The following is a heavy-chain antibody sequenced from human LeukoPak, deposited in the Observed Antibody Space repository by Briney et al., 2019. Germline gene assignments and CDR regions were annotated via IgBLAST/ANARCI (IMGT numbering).Heavy chain of an antibody. CDR1: GYTFTGYY. J-gene: IGHJ4*02. CDR2: INPNSGGT. CDR3: ARDDDYYYGSAVTY. Sequence: GASVKVSCKASGYTFTGYYMHWVRQAPGQGLEWMGWINPNSGGTNYAQKFQGRVTMTRDTSISTAYMELSRLRSDDTAVYFCARDDDYYYGSAVTYWSQGTLVTVSS. V-gene: IGHV1-2*02. D-gene: IGHD3-10*01.